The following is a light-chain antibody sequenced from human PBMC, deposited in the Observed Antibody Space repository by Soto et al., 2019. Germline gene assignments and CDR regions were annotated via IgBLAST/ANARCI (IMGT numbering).Light chain of an antibody. CDR3: AAWDDSLKGYV. V-gene: IGLV1-44*01. CDR2: ANN. J-gene: IGLJ1*01. CDR1: SSTIGSNA. Sequence: QSVLTQPPSVSETLGQRVTISCSGSSSTIGSNAVTWYQQFPGAAPKLLAYANNQRPSGVPDRFSGSKSGTSASLAITGLQSEDEADYFCAAWDDSLKGYVFGTGTKGNVL.